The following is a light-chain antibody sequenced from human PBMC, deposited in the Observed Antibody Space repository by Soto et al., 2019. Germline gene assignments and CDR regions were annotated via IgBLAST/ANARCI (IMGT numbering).Light chain of an antibody. CDR3: QQYNNWALWS. CDR2: GAS. V-gene: IGKV3-15*01. Sequence: EIVMTQSPATLSVSPGDTASLSCTASQSVRSNLAWYQQTPGQAPRLLIYGASSRAPGIPARFSGSGSGTEFTLTISSLQSEDFAVYYCQQYNNWALWSFGQGTKVEIK. CDR1: QSVRSN. J-gene: IGKJ1*01.